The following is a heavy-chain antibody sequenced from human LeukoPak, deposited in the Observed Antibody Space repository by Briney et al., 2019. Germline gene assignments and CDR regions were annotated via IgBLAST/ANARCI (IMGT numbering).Heavy chain of an antibody. D-gene: IGHD3-10*01. V-gene: IGHV3-23*01. CDR2: ISGSGGST. Sequence: GGSLRLSCAASGFTFSSYAMSWVRQAPGKGLEWVSAISGSGGSTYYADSVKGRFTISRDNSKNTLYLQMNSLRAEDTAVYYCAKGSVRGVISSWFDYWGQGALVTVSS. CDR1: GFTFSSYA. CDR3: AKGSVRGVISSWFDY. J-gene: IGHJ4*02.